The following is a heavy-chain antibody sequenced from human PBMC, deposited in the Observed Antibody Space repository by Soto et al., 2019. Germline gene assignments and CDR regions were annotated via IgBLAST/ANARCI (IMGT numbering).Heavy chain of an antibody. CDR3: ARTRNDYGEARFDP. Sequence: SETLSLTCTVSGGSISSGGYYWSWIRQHPGKGLEWIGYIYYSGSTYYNPSLKSRVTISVDTSKNQFSLKLSSVTAADTAVYYCARTRNDYGEARFDPWGQGTLVTVSS. V-gene: IGHV4-31*03. J-gene: IGHJ5*02. D-gene: IGHD4-17*01. CDR2: IYYSGST. CDR1: GGSISSGGYY.